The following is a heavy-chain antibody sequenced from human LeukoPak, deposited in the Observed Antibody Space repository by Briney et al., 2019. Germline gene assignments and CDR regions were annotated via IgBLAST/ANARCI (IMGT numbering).Heavy chain of an antibody. V-gene: IGHV1-2*02. Sequence: ASVKVSCKASGYTFTDHFIHWVRQAPGQGLEYMGWIHPGSGNTKYAQMFQGRVTLTRDTSVYTTPMDLSSLRSDDTAVYYCARDLRPANLWGQGTLVTVSS. J-gene: IGHJ4*02. D-gene: IGHD1-7*01. CDR2: IHPGSGNT. CDR1: GYTFTDHF. CDR3: ARDLRPANL.